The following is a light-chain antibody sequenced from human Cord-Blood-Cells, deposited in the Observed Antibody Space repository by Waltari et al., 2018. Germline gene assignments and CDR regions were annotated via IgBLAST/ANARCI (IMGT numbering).Light chain of an antibody. Sequence: QSPLTPPAPVSGSPAQSSTISCTGTSRDVAGDYPVFWYQQHPGKAPKPMIYEVSNRPSGVSNRFSGSKSGNTASLTISGLQAEDEADYYCSSYTSSSTYVFGTGTKVTVL. CDR2: EVS. V-gene: IGLV2-14*01. CDR3: SSYTSSSTYV. J-gene: IGLJ1*01. CDR1: SRDVAGDYP.